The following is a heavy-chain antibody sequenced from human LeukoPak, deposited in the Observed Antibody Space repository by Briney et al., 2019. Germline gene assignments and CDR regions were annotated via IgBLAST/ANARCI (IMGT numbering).Heavy chain of an antibody. CDR2: IYYSGST. J-gene: IGHJ4*02. V-gene: IGHV4-59*01. CDR3: ATFKYYYDSSGYYRFDN. Sequence: PSETLSLTCAVYGGSFSGYYCSWIRQPPGKGLEWIGYIYYSGSTNYNPSLKSRVTMSVDKSKNQFSLKLSSLTAADTAVYYCATFKYYYDSSGYYRFDNWGQGTLVTVSS. CDR1: GGSFSGYY. D-gene: IGHD3-22*01.